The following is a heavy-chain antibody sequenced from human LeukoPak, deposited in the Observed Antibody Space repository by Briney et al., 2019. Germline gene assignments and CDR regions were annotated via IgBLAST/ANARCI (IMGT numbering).Heavy chain of an antibody. D-gene: IGHD5-12*01. CDR1: GFTVSSNY. V-gene: IGHV3-66*04. CDR3: ARHIVATIYYYYYYMDV. CDR2: IYSGGST. J-gene: IGHJ6*03. Sequence: PGGSLRLSYAASGFTVSSNYMSWVRQAPGKGLEWVSVIYSGGSTYYADSVKGRFTISRDNSKNTLYLQMNSLRAEDTAVYYCARHIVATIYYYYYYMDVWGKGTTVTISS.